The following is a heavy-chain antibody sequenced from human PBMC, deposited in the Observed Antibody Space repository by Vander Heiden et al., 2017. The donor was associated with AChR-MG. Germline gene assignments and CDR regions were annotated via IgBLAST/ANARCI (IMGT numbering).Heavy chain of an antibody. V-gene: IGHV3-21*01. D-gene: IGHD3-16*01. Sequence: EVQLVESGGGLVKPGGSLSLSCDASGLDFHRYSLAWVRQAPGKGLEWVSSISASNTYLNYAGSWRCRFTISRDNAKSSLFLQMSGLSAEDTAVYYCARGLGGVYGVEPFHFWGQGTLVIVSS. CDR1: GLDFHRYS. J-gene: IGHJ4*02. CDR3: ARGLGGVYGVEPFHF. CDR2: ISASNTYL.